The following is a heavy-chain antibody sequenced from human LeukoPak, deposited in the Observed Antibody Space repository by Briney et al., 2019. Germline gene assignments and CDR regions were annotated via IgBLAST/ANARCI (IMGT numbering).Heavy chain of an antibody. CDR1: GYTFTGYY. CDR3: ARPASVSSGRYGMDV. D-gene: IGHD6-19*01. V-gene: IGHV1-2*02. Sequence: GSVKVSRKASGYTFTGYYMHWGRQAPGQRVEGMGWINPNSGGTNYAQKFQGRVTMTRDTSISTAYMELSRLRSDDTAVYYCARPASVSSGRYGMDVWGQGTTVTVSS. CDR2: INPNSGGT. J-gene: IGHJ6*02.